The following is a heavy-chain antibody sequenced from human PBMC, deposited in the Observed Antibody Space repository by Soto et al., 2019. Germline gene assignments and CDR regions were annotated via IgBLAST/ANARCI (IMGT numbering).Heavy chain of an antibody. J-gene: IGHJ6*02. Sequence: KQSQTLSLTCAISGDSVSSNSAAWNWIRQSPSRGLEWLGRTYYRSKWYNDYAVSVKSRITINPDTSKNQFSLQLNSVTPEDTAVYYCARDKGWDIVATIQPAFFVYGMDVWGQGTTVTVSS. V-gene: IGHV6-1*01. CDR3: ARDKGWDIVATIQPAFFVYGMDV. D-gene: IGHD5-12*01. CDR2: TYYRSKWYN. CDR1: GDSVSSNSAA.